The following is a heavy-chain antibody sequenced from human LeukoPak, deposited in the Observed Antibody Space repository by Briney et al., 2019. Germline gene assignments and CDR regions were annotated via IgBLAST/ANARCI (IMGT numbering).Heavy chain of an antibody. CDR1: GYTFTSYG. Sequence: ASVKVSCKASGYTFTSYGISWVRQAPGQGLEWMGWISAYNGNTNYAQKLQGRVTMTTDTSTSTAYMELSSLRSEDTAVYYCARDSVNSYSSSSEGYNWFDPWGQGTLVTVSS. CDR2: ISAYNGNT. V-gene: IGHV1-18*01. CDR3: ARDSVNSYSSSSEGYNWFDP. J-gene: IGHJ5*02. D-gene: IGHD6-6*01.